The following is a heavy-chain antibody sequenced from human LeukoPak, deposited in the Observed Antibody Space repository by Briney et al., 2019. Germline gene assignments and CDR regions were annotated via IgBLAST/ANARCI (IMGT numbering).Heavy chain of an antibody. D-gene: IGHD6-13*01. CDR1: GFTFSSYG. Sequence: GGSLRLSCAASGFTFSSYGMHWVRQAPGKGREWVAVISYDGSNKYYADSVKGRFTISRDNSKNTLYLQMNSLRAEDTAVYYCAKDLIAAAENYWGQGTLVTVSS. CDR3: AKDLIAAAENY. J-gene: IGHJ4*02. CDR2: ISYDGSNK. V-gene: IGHV3-30*18.